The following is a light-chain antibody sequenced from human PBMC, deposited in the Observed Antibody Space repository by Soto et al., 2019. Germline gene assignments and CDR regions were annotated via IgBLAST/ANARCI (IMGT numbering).Light chain of an antibody. Sequence: QSALTQPRSVSGSPGQSVTISCTGTSSDIGRYNYVSWYHQHPGKAPKLMIYDVNERPSGVPDRFSGSKSANTASLTISGLQAEDEDDYYCCSYAGDYTWVFGGGTKVTVL. CDR3: CSYAGDYTWV. V-gene: IGLV2-11*01. J-gene: IGLJ3*02. CDR2: DVN. CDR1: SSDIGRYNY.